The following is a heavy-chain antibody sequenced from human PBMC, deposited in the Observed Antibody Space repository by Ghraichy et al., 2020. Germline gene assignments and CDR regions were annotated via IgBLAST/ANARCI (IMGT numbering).Heavy chain of an antibody. V-gene: IGHV4-59*01. D-gene: IGHD4/OR15-4a*01. CDR3: ARGDYGAFDY. Sequence: SLTCTVSGGSISTYFWSWIRQPPGKGLEWIGFIHYSGNTNYNPSLKSRVTISVDTSKNQFSLNLNSVTGADTAVYYCARGDYGAFDYWGQGTLVTVSS. CDR1: GGSISTYF. CDR2: IHYSGNT. J-gene: IGHJ4*02.